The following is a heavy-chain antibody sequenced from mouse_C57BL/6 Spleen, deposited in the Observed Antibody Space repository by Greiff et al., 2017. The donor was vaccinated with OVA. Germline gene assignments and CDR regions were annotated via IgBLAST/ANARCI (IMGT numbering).Heavy chain of an antibody. CDR3: ASTTVVARGGYYYAMDY. J-gene: IGHJ4*01. Sequence: EVQLQESGPELVKPGASVKISCKASGYSFTGYYMNWVKQSPEKSLEWIGEINPSTGGTTYNQKFKAKATLTVDKSSSTAYMQLKSLTSEDSAVYYCASTTVVARGGYYYAMDYWGQGTSVTVSS. CDR2: INPSTGGT. D-gene: IGHD1-1*01. CDR1: GYSFTGYY. V-gene: IGHV1-42*01.